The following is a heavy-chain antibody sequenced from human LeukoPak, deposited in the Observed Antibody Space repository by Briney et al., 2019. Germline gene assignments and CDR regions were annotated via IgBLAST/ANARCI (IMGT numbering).Heavy chain of an antibody. CDR1: GFTFSDYY. V-gene: IGHV3-11*01. CDR2: ISSSGSTI. Sequence: PGGSLRLSCAASGFTFSDYYMSWIRQAPGKGLEWVSYISSSGSTIYYADSVEGRFTISRDNAKNSLFLQMNSLRAEDTAVYYCARRAYSSGWYFFDYWGQGTLVTVSS. CDR3: ARRAYSSGWYFFDY. J-gene: IGHJ4*02. D-gene: IGHD6-19*01.